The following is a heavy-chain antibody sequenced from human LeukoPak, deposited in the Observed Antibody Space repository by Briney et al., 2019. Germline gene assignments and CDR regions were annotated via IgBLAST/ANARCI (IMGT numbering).Heavy chain of an antibody. CDR1: FAPVSSGRYY. D-gene: IGHD2-15*01. V-gene: IGHV4-61*01. J-gene: IGHJ3*02. CDR2: IYYSGST. CDR3: ARADCSGGSCYAFDI. Sequence: PSESQSLTSTVYFAPVSSGRYYRNWIQQPPGKRQKWNGYIYYSGSTNYNPSLKSRVTMSVDTSKNQYSLKLSTVTAADTAVYYCARADCSGGSCYAFDIWGQGTMVTASS.